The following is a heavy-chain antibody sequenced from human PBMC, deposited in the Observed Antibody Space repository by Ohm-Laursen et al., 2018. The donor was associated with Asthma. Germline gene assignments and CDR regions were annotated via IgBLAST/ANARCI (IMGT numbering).Heavy chain of an antibody. CDR3: ARAGYASAFDI. D-gene: IGHD5-12*01. Sequence: TLSLTCAVSGGSISSGGYSWSWIRQPPGKGLEWIGYIYHSGSTYYNPSLKSRVTISVDRSKNQFSLKLSSVTAADTAVYYCARAGYASAFDIWGQGTMVTVSS. V-gene: IGHV4-30-2*01. CDR2: IYHSGST. CDR1: GGSISSGGYS. J-gene: IGHJ3*02.